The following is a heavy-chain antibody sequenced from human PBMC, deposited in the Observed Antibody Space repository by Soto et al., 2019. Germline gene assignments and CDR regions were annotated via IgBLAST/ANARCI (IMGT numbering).Heavy chain of an antibody. CDR3: ARGSYFKHLDY. CDR1: GGSISSYY. D-gene: IGHD3-10*01. CDR2: IYYSGST. J-gene: IGHJ4*02. Sequence: QVQLQESGPGLVKPSETLSLTCTVSGGSISSYYWSWIRQPPGKGLEWIGYIYYSGSTNYNPSLKRRVTISVDTSKNQFSLKLSSVTAADTAVYYCARGSYFKHLDYWGQGTLVTVSS. V-gene: IGHV4-59*08.